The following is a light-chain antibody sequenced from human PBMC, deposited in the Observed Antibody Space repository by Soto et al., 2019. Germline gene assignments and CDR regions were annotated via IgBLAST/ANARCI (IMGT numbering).Light chain of an antibody. J-gene: IGKJ1*01. CDR3: QQSYSTLGT. CDR1: QSISSY. V-gene: IGKV1-39*01. CDR2: AAS. Sequence: DIQMTQSPSSLSASVGDRVTITCRASQSISSYLNWYQQKPGKAPKLLIYAASSLESGVPSRFSGRGSGTDFTLTISSLQPEDFATYYCQQSYSTLGTFGQGTQVEIK.